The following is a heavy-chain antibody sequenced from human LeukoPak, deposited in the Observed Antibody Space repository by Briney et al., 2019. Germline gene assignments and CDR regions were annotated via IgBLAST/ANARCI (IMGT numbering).Heavy chain of an antibody. Sequence: GASVKVSCKASGYTFTSYAMNWVRQAPGQGLEWMGWINTNTGNPTYAQGFTGRFVFSLDTSVSTAYLQISSLKAEDTAVYYCATAPLLWFGEFAKPYYFDYWGQGTLVTVSS. CDR2: INTNTGNP. J-gene: IGHJ4*02. V-gene: IGHV7-4-1*02. D-gene: IGHD3-10*01. CDR3: ATAPLLWFGEFAKPYYFDY. CDR1: GYTFTSYA.